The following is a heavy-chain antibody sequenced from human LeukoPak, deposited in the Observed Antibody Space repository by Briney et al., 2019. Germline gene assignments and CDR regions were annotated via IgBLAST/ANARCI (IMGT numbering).Heavy chain of an antibody. V-gene: IGHV3-23*01. CDR3: AIDRGYVALILHY. CDR2: ISGSGSST. CDR1: GFTFSSYA. Sequence: GGSLRLSCSTSGFTFSSYAMSWVRQAPGKGLEWVSAISGSGSSTYYADSMKGRFTISRDNSKNTLYLQMNSLRGENTAVYYCAIDRGYVALILHYWRQGTLVSVSS. D-gene: IGHD5-12*01. J-gene: IGHJ4*02.